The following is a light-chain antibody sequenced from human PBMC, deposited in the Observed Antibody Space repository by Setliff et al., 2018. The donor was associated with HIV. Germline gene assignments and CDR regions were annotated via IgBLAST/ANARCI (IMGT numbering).Light chain of an antibody. CDR3: NSYTSSSTLFV. J-gene: IGLJ1*01. CDR2: EVN. V-gene: IGLV2-14*02. Sequence: QSVLTQPASVSGSPGQSITVSCTGTSSDVGSYNLVSWYQQHPGKAPKLMIYEVNKRPSGVSNRFSGSKSANTASLTISGLQAEDEADYYCNSYTSSSTLFVFGTGTKVTVL. CDR1: SSDVGSYNL.